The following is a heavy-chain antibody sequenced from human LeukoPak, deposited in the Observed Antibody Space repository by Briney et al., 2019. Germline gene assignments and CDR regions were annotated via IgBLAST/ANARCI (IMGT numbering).Heavy chain of an antibody. J-gene: IGHJ4*02. V-gene: IGHV5-51*01. D-gene: IGHD4-23*01. CDR3: ARRAVVIGVGYFDY. CDR2: IYPSDSDI. Sequence: GESLKISCKGSGYSFTTYWIGWVRQMPGKGLEWMGIIYPSDSDIRISPSSQGQVTISVDKSINTAYLQWSSLKASDTAIYYCARRAVVIGVGYFDYWGQGTLVTVSS. CDR1: GYSFTTYW.